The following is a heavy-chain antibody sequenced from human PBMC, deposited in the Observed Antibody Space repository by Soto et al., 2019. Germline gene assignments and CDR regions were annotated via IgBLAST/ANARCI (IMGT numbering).Heavy chain of an antibody. CDR2: VYNSGST. D-gene: IGHD6-13*01. V-gene: IGHV4-59*01. CDR1: GGSISSNY. Sequence: SETLSLTCTVSGGSISSNYWTWIRQPPGKGLEWIGYVYNSGSTNYNPSLKSRVIISEDTSKSQFSLKVNSMTAADTAVYYCARYRREAVAGYTLDNWGQGILVTVSS. CDR3: ARYRREAVAGYTLDN. J-gene: IGHJ4*02.